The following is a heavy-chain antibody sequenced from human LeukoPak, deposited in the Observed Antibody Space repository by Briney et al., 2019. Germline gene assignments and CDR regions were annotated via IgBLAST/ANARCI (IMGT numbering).Heavy chain of an antibody. Sequence: GGSLRLSCAASGFTLTTYAMTWVRQAPGKGLEWVSGITASGPTTYYADSVKGRFTFSRDNSKNTLYLQMNSLRAEDTAVYYCAKDADAYVSYFDYWGQGTLVTVSS. D-gene: IGHD2-2*01. V-gene: IGHV3-23*01. CDR2: ITASGPTT. CDR1: GFTLTTYA. CDR3: AKDADAYVSYFDY. J-gene: IGHJ4*02.